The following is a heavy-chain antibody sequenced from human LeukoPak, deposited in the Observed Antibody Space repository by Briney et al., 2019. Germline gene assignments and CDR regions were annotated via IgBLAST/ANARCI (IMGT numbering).Heavy chain of an antibody. CDR1: ADSFNSYG. V-gene: IGHV1-18*01. CDR3: VRGRGYRFGEVVHSQWFDS. J-gene: IGHJ5*01. Sequence: VASVKVSCKASADSFNSYGINWVRQAPGQGLEWMGWINPHNGNTKYVQILQGRVTLTTDTSTTTAYMELRSLRSDDTAVYYCVRGRGYRFGEVVHSQWFDSWGQGTLVTVSS. D-gene: IGHD3-10*01. CDR2: INPHNGNT.